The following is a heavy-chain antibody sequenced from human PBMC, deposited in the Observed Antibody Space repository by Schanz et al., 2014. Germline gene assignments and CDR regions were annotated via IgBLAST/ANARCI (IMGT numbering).Heavy chain of an antibody. CDR2: VSPYSGDT. V-gene: IGHV1-2*06. D-gene: IGHD6-13*01. CDR3: ARDGHSSNWRSYFFYGLDV. J-gene: IGHJ6*02. Sequence: QVLLVQSGAEVKKPGASVKVSCKASGYRFIGYYVHWVRQAPGQGLEWMGRVSPYSGDTNYAQKFQGRVTMTRDTSISTAYMEMTRLTSDDTAVYYCARDGHSSNWRSYFFYGLDVWGQGTTVTVSS. CDR1: GYRFIGYY.